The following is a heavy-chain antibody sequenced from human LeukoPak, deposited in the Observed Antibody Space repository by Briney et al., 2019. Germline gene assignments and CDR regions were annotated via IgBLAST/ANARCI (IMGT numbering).Heavy chain of an antibody. CDR2: IYYSGST. CDR1: GGSISSYY. V-gene: IGHV4-59*12. J-gene: IGHJ4*02. CDR3: ARDRLRWPKIDY. D-gene: IGHD4-23*01. Sequence: SETLSLTCTVSGGSISSYYWSWIRQPPGKGLEWIGYIYYSGSTNYNPSLKSRVTISVDTSKNQFSLKLNSVTAADTAVYYCARDRLRWPKIDYWGQGTLVTVSS.